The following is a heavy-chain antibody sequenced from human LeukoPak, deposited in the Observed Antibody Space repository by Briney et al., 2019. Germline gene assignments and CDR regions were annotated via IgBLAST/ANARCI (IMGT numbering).Heavy chain of an antibody. CDR3: ARRSSGWYGSYYFDY. Sequence: PSETLSLTCAVYGGSFSGYYWSWIRQPPGKGLEWIGEINHSGSTNYNPSLKSRVSISVDTSNNQFSLKLSSVTAADTAVYYCARRSSGWYGSYYFDYWGQGTLVTVSS. V-gene: IGHV4-34*01. CDR2: INHSGST. CDR1: GGSFSGYY. D-gene: IGHD6-19*01. J-gene: IGHJ4*02.